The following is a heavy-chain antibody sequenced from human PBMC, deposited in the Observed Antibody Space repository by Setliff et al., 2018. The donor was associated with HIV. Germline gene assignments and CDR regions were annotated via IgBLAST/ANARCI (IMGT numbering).Heavy chain of an antibody. J-gene: IGHJ6*03. V-gene: IGHV3-21*01. CDR1: GFTFSSYS. Sequence: GGSLRLSCTASGFTFSSYSMNWVRQAPGKGLEWVSSISSSSTYIYYADSVKGRFTISRDNAKSSLYLQMNSLRADDTAVYYCTRDYAFDWNSVMDVWGKGTTVTVSS. D-gene: IGHD1-7*01. CDR3: TRDYAFDWNSVMDV. CDR2: ISSSSTYI.